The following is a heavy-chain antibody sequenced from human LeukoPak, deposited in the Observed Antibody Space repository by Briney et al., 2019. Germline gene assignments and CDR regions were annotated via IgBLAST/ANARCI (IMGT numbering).Heavy chain of an antibody. D-gene: IGHD3-10*01. V-gene: IGHV4-39*01. CDR1: GGSISSTGYH. CDR3: ARYASGSYYWFDP. CDR2: VYYTGSA. Sequence: PSETLSLTCTVSGGSISSTGYHWAWIRQPPGKGLEWIATVYYTGSAYYNPSLKSRVTISVDTSKSQFSLKLSSVTTADTALYYCARYASGSYYWFDPWGQGTLVTVSS. J-gene: IGHJ5*02.